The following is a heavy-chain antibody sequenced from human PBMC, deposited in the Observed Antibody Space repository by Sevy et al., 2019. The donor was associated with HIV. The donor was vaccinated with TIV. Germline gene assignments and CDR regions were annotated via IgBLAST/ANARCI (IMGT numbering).Heavy chain of an antibody. CDR3: ARASFTYGYYYGMDV. J-gene: IGHJ6*02. CDR2: ISYDGSNK. Sequence: GSLRLSCAASGFTFSSYAMHWVRQAPGKGLEWVAVISYDGSNKYYADSVKGRFTISRDNSKNTLYLQMNSLRAEDTAVYYCARASFTYGYYYGMDVWGQGTTVTVSS. CDR1: GFTFSSYA. V-gene: IGHV3-30-3*01. D-gene: IGHD3-10*01.